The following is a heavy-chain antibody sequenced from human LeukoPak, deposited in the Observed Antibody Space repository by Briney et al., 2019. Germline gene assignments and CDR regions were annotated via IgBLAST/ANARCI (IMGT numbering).Heavy chain of an antibody. CDR1: GGSISSSSYY. Sequence: SETLSLTCTVSGGSISSSSYYWGWIRQPPGKGLEWIGSIYYSGSTYYNPSLKSRVTISVDTSKNQFSLKLSSVTAADTAVYYCARAYYDSSGYCSYFDYWGQGTLVTVSS. CDR2: IYYSGST. V-gene: IGHV4-39*07. D-gene: IGHD3-22*01. CDR3: ARAYYDSSGYCSYFDY. J-gene: IGHJ4*02.